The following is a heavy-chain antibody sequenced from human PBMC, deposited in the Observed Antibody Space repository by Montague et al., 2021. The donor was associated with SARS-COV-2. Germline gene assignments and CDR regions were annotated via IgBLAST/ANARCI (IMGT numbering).Heavy chain of an antibody. CDR3: ARHNLSKTSTSLLRGANCFDP. Sequence: SETLSLTCSVSGDSFSISQHYWGWIRQSPGQGMEWIGSIHGSGTTHFSPSLKSRVIISVETSKNQFSLEVPSLTAADSALYFCARHNLSKTSTSLLRGANCFDPWGQGTLVTVSS. D-gene: IGHD2/OR15-2a*01. CDR1: GDSFSISQHY. V-gene: IGHV4-39*01. CDR2: IHGSGTT. J-gene: IGHJ5*02.